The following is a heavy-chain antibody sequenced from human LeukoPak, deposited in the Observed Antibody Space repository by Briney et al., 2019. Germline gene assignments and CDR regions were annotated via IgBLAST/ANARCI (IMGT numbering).Heavy chain of an antibody. CDR3: ARAPGSRAFDI. J-gene: IGHJ3*02. Sequence: SETLSLTCTVSGGSISSYYWSWIRQPPGKGLEWIGYIYYSGSTNYNPSLKSRVTISVDTSKNQFSLKLSSVTAADTAVYYCARAPGSRAFDIWGQGTMVTVSS. V-gene: IGHV4-59*01. D-gene: IGHD3-10*01. CDR2: IYYSGST. CDR1: GGSISSYY.